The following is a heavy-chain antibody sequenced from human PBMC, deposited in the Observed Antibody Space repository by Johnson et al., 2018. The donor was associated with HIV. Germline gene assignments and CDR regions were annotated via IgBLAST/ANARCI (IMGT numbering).Heavy chain of an antibody. Sequence: VQLVESGGGVVRPGGSLRLSCAASGFTFDDYGMSWVRQAPGKGLEWVSGINWNGGSTGYADSVKGRFTISSDNAKNSLYLQMNSLRAEDTALYYWARDRGGAARDAFDIWGQGTMVTVSS. CDR3: ARDRGGAARDAFDI. V-gene: IGHV3-20*04. CDR2: INWNGGST. D-gene: IGHD3-10*01. CDR1: GFTFDDYG. J-gene: IGHJ3*02.